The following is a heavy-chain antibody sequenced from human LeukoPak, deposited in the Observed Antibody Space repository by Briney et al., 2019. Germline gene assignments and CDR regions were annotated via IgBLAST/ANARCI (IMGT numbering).Heavy chain of an antibody. J-gene: IGHJ5*02. CDR3: AKKIGTGPGHNWFDP. D-gene: IGHD1-26*01. CDR2: ISESGAEI. V-gene: IGHV3-23*01. CDR1: GFNFGSYY. Sequence: GGSLRLSCAASGFNFGSYYMTWVRQGPGKGLEWVSVISESGAEIHYADSVKGRFTVSRDNSRDTLYLQMNSLRAEDTGIYYCAKKIGTGPGHNWFDPWGQGTLVTVSS.